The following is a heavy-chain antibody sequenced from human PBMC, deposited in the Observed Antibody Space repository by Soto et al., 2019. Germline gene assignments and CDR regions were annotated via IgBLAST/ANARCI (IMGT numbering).Heavy chain of an antibody. CDR2: IYYSGST. V-gene: IGHV4-39*01. Sequence: KPSETLSLTCTVSGGSISSSSYYWGWIRQPPGKGLEWIGSIYYSGSTYYNPSLKSRVTISVDTSKNQFCLKLSSVTAADTAVYYCASQVLMRDDSSVYYPLFDFWGQCTLVTVSS. D-gene: IGHD3-22*01. CDR3: ASQVLMRDDSSVYYPLFDF. J-gene: IGHJ4*02. CDR1: GGSISSSSYY.